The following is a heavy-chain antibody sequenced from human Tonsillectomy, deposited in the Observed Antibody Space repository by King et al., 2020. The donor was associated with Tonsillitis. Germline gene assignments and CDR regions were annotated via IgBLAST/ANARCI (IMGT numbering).Heavy chain of an antibody. CDR3: VKDRLWFGELLYVSAFDI. D-gene: IGHD3-10*01. Sequence: VQLVESGGGLVQPGGSLRLSCSASGFTFSRHVMNWVRQAPGKGLEYVSAISTNGQSTYYADSVKGRFTISRDNSKNTLFLQMSSLRAGDTAVYYCVKDRLWFGELLYVSAFDIWGQGTMVTVSS. J-gene: IGHJ3*02. CDR2: ISTNGQST. CDR1: GFTFSRHV. V-gene: IGHV3-64D*06.